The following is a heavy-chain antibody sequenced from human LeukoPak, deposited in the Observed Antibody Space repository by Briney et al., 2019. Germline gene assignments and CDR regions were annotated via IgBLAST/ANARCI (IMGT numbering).Heavy chain of an antibody. V-gene: IGHV1-46*01. CDR1: GYTFTVYH. J-gene: IGHJ4*02. CDR3: ARSVAIFGVATLGY. D-gene: IGHD3-3*01. CDR2: INPSDGST. Sequence: ASVTVSSKPSGYTFTVYHMHWVRQAPGQRLEGMGLINPSDGSTTYAQKFQGRVSITRDMSTSTIYMELSSLRSDDTAVYYCARSVAIFGVATLGYWGQGTPVTVSS.